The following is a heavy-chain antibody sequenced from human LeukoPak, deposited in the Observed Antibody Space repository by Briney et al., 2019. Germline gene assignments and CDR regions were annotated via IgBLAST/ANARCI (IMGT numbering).Heavy chain of an antibody. J-gene: IGHJ4*02. CDR3: ANRGGGHYFDY. CDR1: GFSFSSYA. CDR2: ITSSGGST. V-gene: IGHV3-23*01. Sequence: GGSLRLSCAASGFSFSSYAMSWVRQAPGKGLEWVSGITSSGGSTSYADSVKGRFTISRDNSKNTLYLQMNSLRADDPAVYYCANRGGGHYFDYWGQGTLVTVSS. D-gene: IGHD3-16*01.